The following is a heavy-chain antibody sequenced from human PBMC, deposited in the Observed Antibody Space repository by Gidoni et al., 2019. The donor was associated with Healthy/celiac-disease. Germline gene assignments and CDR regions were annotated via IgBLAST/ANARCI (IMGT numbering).Heavy chain of an antibody. Sequence: QVQLQQWGAGLLKPSATLSLTCAVYGWSFSGYYWSWIRQPPGKGLEWLGEINHSGSTNYNPSLKSRVTISGDTSKNQFARKLSSVTAADTAVYYCARGNPEYYDFWSGYSLGWFDPWGQGTLVTVSS. D-gene: IGHD3-3*01. CDR1: GWSFSGYY. J-gene: IGHJ5*02. CDR3: ARGNPEYYDFWSGYSLGWFDP. CDR2: INHSGST. V-gene: IGHV4-34*01.